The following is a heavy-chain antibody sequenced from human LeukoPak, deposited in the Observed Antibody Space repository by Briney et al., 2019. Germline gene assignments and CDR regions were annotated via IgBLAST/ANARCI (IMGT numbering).Heavy chain of an antibody. CDR1: GGSFSGYY. CDR3: ARRLNTMVRSPLDNCFDP. Sequence: SETLSLTCAVYGGSFSGYYWSWIRQPPGKGLEWIGEINHSGSTNYNPSLKSRVTISVDTSKNQFSLKLSSVTAADTAVYYCARRLNTMVRSPLDNCFDPWGKETLVTVSS. CDR2: INHSGST. V-gene: IGHV4-34*01. J-gene: IGHJ5*02. D-gene: IGHD3-10*01.